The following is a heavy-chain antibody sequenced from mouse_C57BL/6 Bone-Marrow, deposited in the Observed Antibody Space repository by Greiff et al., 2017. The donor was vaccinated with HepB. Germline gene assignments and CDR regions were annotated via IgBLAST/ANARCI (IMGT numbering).Heavy chain of an antibody. Sequence: VQLKESGPGLVKPSQSLSLTCSVTGYSITSGYYWNWIRQFPGNKLEWMGYISYDGSNNYNPSLKNRISITRDTSKNQFFLKLNSVTTEDTATYYCASLGTTVAMDYWGQGTSVTVSS. CDR1: GYSITSGYY. D-gene: IGHD1-1*01. CDR2: ISYDGSN. CDR3: ASLGTTVAMDY. J-gene: IGHJ4*01. V-gene: IGHV3-6*01.